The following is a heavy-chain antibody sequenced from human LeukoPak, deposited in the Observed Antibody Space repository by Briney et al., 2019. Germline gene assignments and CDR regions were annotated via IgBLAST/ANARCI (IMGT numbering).Heavy chain of an antibody. CDR2: INHSGST. V-gene: IGHV4-34*01. J-gene: IGHJ4*02. CDR3: ARNGRVTYYYGSGSYGNFDY. Sequence: SETLSLTCAVYGGSFSGYYWSWIRQPPGKGLEWIGEINHSGSTNYNPSLKSRVTISVDTSKNQFSLKLSSVTAADTAVYYCARNGRVTYYYGSGSYGNFDYWGQGTLATVSS. D-gene: IGHD3-10*01. CDR1: GGSFSGYY.